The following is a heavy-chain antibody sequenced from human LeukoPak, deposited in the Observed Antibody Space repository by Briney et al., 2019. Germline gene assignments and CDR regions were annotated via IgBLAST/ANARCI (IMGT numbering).Heavy chain of an antibody. D-gene: IGHD3-22*01. CDR1: GFTFSNYV. J-gene: IGHJ4*02. Sequence: GGSLRLSCAASGFTFSNYVIHWVRQAPGKGLEGVTVISYDGSTKNDADSVKGRFTISRDNSKNTVFLEMNSLRPEDTAVCYCARGGDSSRYYGDYWGQGTLVTVSS. CDR3: ARGGDSSRYYGDY. V-gene: IGHV3-30*04. CDR2: ISYDGSTK.